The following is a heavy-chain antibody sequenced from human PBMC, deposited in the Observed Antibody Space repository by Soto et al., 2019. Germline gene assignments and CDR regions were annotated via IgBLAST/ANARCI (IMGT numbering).Heavy chain of an antibody. J-gene: IGHJ6*02. CDR2: IYYSGST. CDR1: GGSISSGDYY. V-gene: IGHV4-30-4*01. Sequence: QVQLQESGPGLVKPSQTLSLTCTVSGGSISSGDYYWSWIRQPPGKGLEWIGYIYYSGSTYYNPSHKSRVTISVDTSKNQFSLKLSSVTAADTAVYYCARDGSSWYYYYGMDVWGQGTTVTVSS. CDR3: ARDGSSWYYYYGMDV. D-gene: IGHD6-13*01.